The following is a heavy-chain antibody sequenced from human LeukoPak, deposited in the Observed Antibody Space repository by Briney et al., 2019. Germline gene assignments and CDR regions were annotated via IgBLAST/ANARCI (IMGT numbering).Heavy chain of an antibody. Sequence: GGSLSLSCAASGFPFSSYWMSWVREAPGEGLEWVANIKQDGSEKYYVDSVKGRFTISRDNAKNSLYLQMNSLRAEDTAVYYCARETRGFLEWLGFDYWGQGTLVTVSS. CDR3: ARETRGFLEWLGFDY. J-gene: IGHJ4*02. CDR1: GFPFSSYW. CDR2: IKQDGSEK. V-gene: IGHV3-7*01. D-gene: IGHD3-3*01.